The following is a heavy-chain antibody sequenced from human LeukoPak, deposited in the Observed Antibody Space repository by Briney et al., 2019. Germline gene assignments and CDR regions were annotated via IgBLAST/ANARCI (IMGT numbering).Heavy chain of an antibody. D-gene: IGHD1-14*01. CDR2: IYYSGST. CDR1: GGSISSYY. CDR3: ARLVTGDEAHDY. J-gene: IGHJ4*02. V-gene: IGHV4-59*08. Sequence: SETLSLTCTVSGGSISSYYWSWIRQPPGKGLEWIGYIYYSGSTNYNPSLKSRVTISVDTSKNQFSLELSSVTAADTAVYYCARLVTGDEAHDYWGQGTLVTVSS.